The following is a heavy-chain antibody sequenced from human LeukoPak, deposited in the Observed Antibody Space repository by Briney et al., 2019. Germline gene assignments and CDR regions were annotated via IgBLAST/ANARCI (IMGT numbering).Heavy chain of an antibody. J-gene: IGHJ4*02. CDR3: ARHMPWELPPGAYDY. D-gene: IGHD1-26*01. Sequence: SETLSLTCSVSGGPISCGRYFGSWIPQPAGKGLEWIGRIYTSGNTNYSPSLKSRVTISVDTSKNQFSLKLTSVTAADTAVYFCARHMPWELPPGAYDYWGQGSLVTVSS. CDR1: GGPISCGRYF. V-gene: IGHV4-61*02. CDR2: IYTSGNT.